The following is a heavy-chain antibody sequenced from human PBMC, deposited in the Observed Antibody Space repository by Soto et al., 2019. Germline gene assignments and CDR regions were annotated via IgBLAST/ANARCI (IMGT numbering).Heavy chain of an antibody. Sequence: GASVKVSCKASGYTFTSYGITWVRQAPGQGLEWMGWIRTYSGNPNYAQRLQGRVTMTTDTSTSTAYMELRSLKSDDTAVYYCAKNTGAGYFYPLDVWGQGTTVTVSS. CDR3: AKNTGAGYFYPLDV. J-gene: IGHJ6*02. CDR1: GYTFTSYG. V-gene: IGHV1-18*01. CDR2: IRTYSGNP. D-gene: IGHD3-10*01.